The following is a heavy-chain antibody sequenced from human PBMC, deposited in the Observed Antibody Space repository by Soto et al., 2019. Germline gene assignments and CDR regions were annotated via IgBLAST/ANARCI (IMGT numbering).Heavy chain of an antibody. CDR1: GYTFTSYA. J-gene: IGHJ3*02. CDR2: INAGNGNT. D-gene: IGHD2-15*01. Sequence: QVQLVQSGAEVKKPGASVKVSCKASGYTFTSYAMHWVRQAPGQRLEWMGWINAGNGNTKYSQKFQGRGTITRDTSASTAYMELSSLRSEDTAVYYCARYRGGKPSGAFDIWGQGTMVTVSS. V-gene: IGHV1-3*01. CDR3: ARYRGGKPSGAFDI.